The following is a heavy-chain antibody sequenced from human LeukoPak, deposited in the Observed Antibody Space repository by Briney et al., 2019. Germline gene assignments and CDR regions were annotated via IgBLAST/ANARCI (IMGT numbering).Heavy chain of an antibody. D-gene: IGHD5-24*01. V-gene: IGHV1-8*01. Sequence: GASVNVSCKSSGYTFTGYDINLVRQATGQGLEWMGWINPNSGNTGYAQKFQGRVTMTRNTSISTAYMELSSLRSEDTAVCYCARARDGYKLNWFDPWGQGTLVTVSS. CDR3: ARARDGYKLNWFDP. J-gene: IGHJ5*02. CDR1: GYTFTGYD. CDR2: INPNSGNT.